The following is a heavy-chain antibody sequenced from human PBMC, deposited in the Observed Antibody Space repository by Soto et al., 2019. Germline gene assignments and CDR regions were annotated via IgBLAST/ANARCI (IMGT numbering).Heavy chain of an antibody. J-gene: IGHJ6*02. CDR2: IYHSGST. CDR3: ARALYSSSWYIDHYYYGMDV. V-gene: IGHV4-4*02. Sequence: SETLSLTCAVSGGSISSSNWWSWVRQPPGKGLEWIGEIYHSGSTNYNPSLKGRVTISVDKSKNQFSLKLSSVTAADTAVYYCARALYSSSWYIDHYYYGMDVWGPGTTVTVSS. CDR1: GGSISSSNW. D-gene: IGHD6-13*01.